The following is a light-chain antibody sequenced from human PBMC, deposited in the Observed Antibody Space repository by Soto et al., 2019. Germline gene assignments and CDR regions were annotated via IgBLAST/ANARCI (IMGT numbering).Light chain of an antibody. Sequence: EVVLTKSPGTLSLSPGDTAALSYRASQRIAGNFLAWYQQKPDRAPRLLIYGSSYRASGIPDRFTGSGSGTDFTLTISRLEPDDFAVYLCQFYGNSPMFTFGPGTRVEIK. J-gene: IGKJ3*01. CDR2: GSS. CDR1: QRIAGNF. CDR3: QFYGNSPMFT. V-gene: IGKV3-20*01.